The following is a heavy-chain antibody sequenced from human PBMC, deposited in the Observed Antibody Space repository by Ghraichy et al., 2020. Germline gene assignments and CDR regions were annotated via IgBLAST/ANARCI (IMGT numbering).Heavy chain of an antibody. V-gene: IGHV4-30-4*08. D-gene: IGHD3-3*01. CDR3: ARSGFYSHDTFDI. CDR2: IYNSGTD. CDR1: GGSISSGDYF. Sequence: TLSLTCNVSGGSISSGDYFWTWIRLPPGQGLELIGYIYNSGTDYYHPSIRSRLTMSVDASKNLFSLKLNSVTAADTAGYHCARSGFYSHDTFDIWGQGTMVTVSS. J-gene: IGHJ3*02.